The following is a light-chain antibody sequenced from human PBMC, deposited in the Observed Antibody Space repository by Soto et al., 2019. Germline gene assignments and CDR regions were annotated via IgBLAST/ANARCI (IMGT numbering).Light chain of an antibody. CDR2: EVS. CDR3: CSYAGSITSAYV. CDR1: SSDVGSYNL. V-gene: IGLV2-23*02. Sequence: QSVLTQPASVSGSPGQSITISCTGTSSDVGSYNLVSWYQQYPGKAPKLMISEVSKRPSGVSNRFSGSKSGNAASLTISGLQAEDEADYYCCSYAGSITSAYVFGTGTKVTVL. J-gene: IGLJ1*01.